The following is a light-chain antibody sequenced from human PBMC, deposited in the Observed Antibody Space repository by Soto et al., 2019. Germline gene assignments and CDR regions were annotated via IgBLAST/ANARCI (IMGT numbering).Light chain of an antibody. CDR1: SSDVGGYNY. J-gene: IGLJ2*01. CDR2: EVS. CDR3: SSYAGGNTLVV. Sequence: QSVLTQPPSASGSPGQSVTISCTGTSSDVGGYNYVSWYQQHPGKAPKVMIYEVSKRPSGVPDRFSGSKSGNTASLTVSGLQAEDEADYYCSSYAGGNTLVVFGGGTKLTVL. V-gene: IGLV2-8*01.